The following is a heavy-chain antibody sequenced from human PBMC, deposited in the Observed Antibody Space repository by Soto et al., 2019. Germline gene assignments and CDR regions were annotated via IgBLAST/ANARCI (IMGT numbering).Heavy chain of an antibody. CDR3: AKDRGWSSADLDY. V-gene: IGHV3-30*18. D-gene: IGHD6-19*01. Sequence: GGSLRLSCAASGFTFSSFGMHWVRQAPGKGLEWVALISYDGSNKYYADSVKGRFTISRDKSKNTLYLQMNSLRAEDTAVYYCAKDRGWSSADLDYWGQGTLVTVSS. CDR1: GFTFSSFG. CDR2: ISYDGSNK. J-gene: IGHJ4*02.